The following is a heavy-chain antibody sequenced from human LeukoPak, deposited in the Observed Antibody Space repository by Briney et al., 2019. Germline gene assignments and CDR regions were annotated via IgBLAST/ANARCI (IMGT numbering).Heavy chain of an antibody. CDR2: ISSGSGDI. Sequence: GGSLRLSCAASGFSLSSYRMHWVRQALGKGLEWVSSISSGSGDIRYADSVKGRFTISRDNAKNSLYLQMNSLRAEDTAAFYCGRGRPRGYSGYVIDYWGQGTPITVSS. J-gene: IGHJ4*02. D-gene: IGHD5-12*01. V-gene: IGHV3-21*01. CDR3: GRGRPRGYSGYVIDY. CDR1: GFSLSSYR.